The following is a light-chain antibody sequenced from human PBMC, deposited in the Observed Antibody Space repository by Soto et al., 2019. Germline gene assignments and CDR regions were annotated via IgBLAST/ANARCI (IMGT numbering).Light chain of an antibody. CDR2: DVS. J-gene: IGLJ1*01. Sequence: LTQPASVSGSPGQSITISCTGTSSDVGGYNYVSWYQQHPGKAPKLMIYDVSNRPSGVSNRFSGSKSGNTASLTISGLQAEDEADYYCSSYTSSSLYVFGTGNKVTVL. V-gene: IGLV2-14*01. CDR1: SSDVGGYNY. CDR3: SSYTSSSLYV.